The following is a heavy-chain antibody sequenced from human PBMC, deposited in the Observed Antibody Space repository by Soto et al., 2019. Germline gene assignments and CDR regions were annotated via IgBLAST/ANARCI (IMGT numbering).Heavy chain of an antibody. V-gene: IGHV4-59*08. D-gene: IGHD4-17*01. Sequence: QVQLQESGPGLVKPSETLSLTCTVSGGSISSYYWNWIRQPPGKGLEWIGYIYYSGSTNYNPSLKSRVTISVDTSKNQFSLKLSSVTAADTAAYYCARRAVTRPYYYYYMDVWGKGTTVTVSS. CDR2: IYYSGST. J-gene: IGHJ6*03. CDR3: ARRAVTRPYYYYYMDV. CDR1: GGSISSYY.